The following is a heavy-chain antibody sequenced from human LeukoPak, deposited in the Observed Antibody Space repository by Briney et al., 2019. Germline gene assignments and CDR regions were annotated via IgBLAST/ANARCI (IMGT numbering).Heavy chain of an antibody. CDR1: GFTFSSYS. V-gene: IGHV3-23*01. J-gene: IGHJ4*02. D-gene: IGHD6-19*01. Sequence: GGSLRLSCAASGFTFSSYSMNWVRQAPGKGLEWVSAISGSGGSTYYADSVKGRFTISRDNSKNTLYLQMNSLRAEDTAVYYCAKDRSSGWFFDYWGQGTLVTVSS. CDR3: AKDRSSGWFFDY. CDR2: ISGSGGST.